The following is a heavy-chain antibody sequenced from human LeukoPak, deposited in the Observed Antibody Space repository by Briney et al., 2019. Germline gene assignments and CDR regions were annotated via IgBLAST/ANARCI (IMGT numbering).Heavy chain of an antibody. Sequence: ASVKVSCKASGYTFIGYYMHWVRQAPGQGLEWMGWINPNSGGTNYAQKFQGRVTMTRDTSISTAYMELSRLRSDDTAVYYCAMPLAAAGSIEVPGYWGQGTLVTVSS. CDR2: INPNSGGT. CDR3: AMPLAAAGSIEVPGY. D-gene: IGHD6-13*01. J-gene: IGHJ4*02. V-gene: IGHV1-2*02. CDR1: GYTFIGYY.